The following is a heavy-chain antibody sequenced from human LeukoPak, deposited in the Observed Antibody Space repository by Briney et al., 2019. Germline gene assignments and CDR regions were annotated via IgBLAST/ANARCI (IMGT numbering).Heavy chain of an antibody. Sequence: GRSLRLSRAASGFTVSSNYMSWVRQAPRKGLEWVSIIYSGGSTYYADSVKGRFTISRDNSKNTLYLQMNSLRAEDTAVYYCARVDSSGYYDYWGQGTLVTVSS. CDR2: IYSGGST. CDR1: GFTVSSNY. V-gene: IGHV3-53*01. D-gene: IGHD3-22*01. CDR3: ARVDSSGYYDY. J-gene: IGHJ4*02.